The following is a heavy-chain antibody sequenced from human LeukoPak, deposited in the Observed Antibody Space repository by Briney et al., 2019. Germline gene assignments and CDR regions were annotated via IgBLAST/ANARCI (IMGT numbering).Heavy chain of an antibody. J-gene: IGHJ5*02. D-gene: IGHD5-18*01. Sequence: GESLKISCQGSGYNFTNYWIAWVRQMPGKGLEWMGNIYPGDSDARYSPAFQGQVTISADKSINTVYLQWNSLKTSDTAMYYCARHVDTAMLTLNWFDPWGQGTLVTVSS. CDR2: IYPGDSDA. CDR3: ARHVDTAMLTLNWFDP. CDR1: GYNFTNYW. V-gene: IGHV5-51*01.